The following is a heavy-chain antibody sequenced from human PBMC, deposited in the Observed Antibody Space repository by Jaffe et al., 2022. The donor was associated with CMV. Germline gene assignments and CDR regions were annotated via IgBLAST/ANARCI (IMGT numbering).Heavy chain of an antibody. V-gene: IGHV4-39*01. J-gene: IGHJ6*03. CDR3: ARLPIEHLSDIVVVPAGYYMDV. Sequence: QLQLQESGPGLVKPSETLSLTCTVSGGSISSSSYYWGWIRQPPGKGLEWIGSIYYSGSTYYNPSLKSRVTISVDTSKNQFSLKLSSVTAADTAVYYCARLPIEHLSDIVVVPAGYYMDVWGKGTTVTVSS. CDR1: GGSISSSSYY. D-gene: IGHD2-2*01. CDR2: IYYSGST.